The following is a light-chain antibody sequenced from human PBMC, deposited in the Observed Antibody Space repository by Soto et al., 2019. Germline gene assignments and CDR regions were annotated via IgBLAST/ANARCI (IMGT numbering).Light chain of an antibody. CDR3: QQYAASPRP. V-gene: IGKV3-20*01. CDR1: QSVSSNY. J-gene: IGKJ1*01. Sequence: EIVLTQSPGTLSLSPRERATLSCRASQSVSSNYLAWYQHKPGQAPRLLIYGASNRAPGIPDRFSGSGSGTDFTLTIGRLEPEEFAVYYCQQYAASPRPFGQGTQVEV. CDR2: GAS.